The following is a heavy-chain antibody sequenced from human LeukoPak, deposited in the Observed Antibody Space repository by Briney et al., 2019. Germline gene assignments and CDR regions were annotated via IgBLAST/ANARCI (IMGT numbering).Heavy chain of an antibody. J-gene: IGHJ6*02. CDR2: TNHSGST. V-gene: IGHV4-39*07. CDR1: GGSISSGGYY. Sequence: SETLSLTCTVSGGSISSGGYYWSWIRQPPGKGLEWIGETNHSGSTNYNPSLKSRVTISVDTSKNQFSLKLSSVTAADTAVYYCARGETIYSSSWYYYYYGMDVWGQGTTVTVSS. CDR3: ARGETIYSSSWYYYYYGMDV. D-gene: IGHD6-13*01.